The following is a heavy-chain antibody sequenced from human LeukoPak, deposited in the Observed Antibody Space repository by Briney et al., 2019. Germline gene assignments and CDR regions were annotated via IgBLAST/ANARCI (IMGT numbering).Heavy chain of an antibody. D-gene: IGHD6-19*01. CDR2: MNPNSGNT. Sequence: GASVKVSCKXSGYTFTSYDINWVRQATGQGLERMGWMNPNSGNTGYAQKFQGRVTMTRNTSISTAYMALSSLRSEDTAVYYCARRAVAAYNWFDPWGQGTLVTVSS. CDR3: ARRAVAAYNWFDP. J-gene: IGHJ5*02. CDR1: GYTFTSYD. V-gene: IGHV1-8*01.